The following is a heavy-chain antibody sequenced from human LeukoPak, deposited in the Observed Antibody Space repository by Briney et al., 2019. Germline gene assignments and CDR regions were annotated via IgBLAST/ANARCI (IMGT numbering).Heavy chain of an antibody. V-gene: IGHV3-74*01. CDR2: INSDGIST. J-gene: IGHJ3*02. Sequence: GGSLRLSCAASGFTFSNYWMHWVRQAPGKGLVWVSRINSDGISTGYADSVKGRFTVSRDNAKKTLYLQMNSLRAEDTAVYYCARDISDAFDIWGQGTMVTVSS. CDR3: ARDISDAFDI. D-gene: IGHD3-9*01. CDR1: GFTFSNYW.